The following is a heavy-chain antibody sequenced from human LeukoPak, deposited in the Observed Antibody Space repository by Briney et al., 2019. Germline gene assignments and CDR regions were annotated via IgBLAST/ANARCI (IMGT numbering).Heavy chain of an antibody. D-gene: IGHD2-21*01. CDR3: ARTRGETYFDY. CDR2: IKQDGSEK. CDR1: GFIFSNFW. V-gene: IGHV3-7*01. J-gene: IGHJ4*02. Sequence: GGSLRLSCAASGFIFSNFWMSWVRQAPGKGLEWVAGIKQDGSEKFYVDSVKGRLTISRDNAKNSLYLQMNFLRTEDTALYYCARTRGETYFDYWGQGTLVTVPS.